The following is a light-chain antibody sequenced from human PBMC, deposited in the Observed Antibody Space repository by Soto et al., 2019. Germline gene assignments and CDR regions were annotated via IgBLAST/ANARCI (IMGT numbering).Light chain of an antibody. CDR2: WAS. V-gene: IGKV4-1*01. CDR1: QSILYSSNNKNS. CDR3: QQYYSTRT. Sequence: DILLTHSPYSLSVSLGDRATINCKSSQSILYSSNNKNSLAWYQQKPGQPPKLIIYWASTRESGAPDRFSGSGSGTDFTLTISSLQAEDVAVYYCQQYYSTRTFGQGTKVDI. J-gene: IGKJ1*01.